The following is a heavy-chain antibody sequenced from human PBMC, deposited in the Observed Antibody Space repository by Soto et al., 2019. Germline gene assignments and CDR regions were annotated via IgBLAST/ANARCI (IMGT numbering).Heavy chain of an antibody. D-gene: IGHD5-12*01. J-gene: IGHJ4*02. CDR2: IYYSGST. CDR3: ASGYSGYRSAELDY. CDR1: GGSISSYY. V-gene: IGHV4-59*01. Sequence: SSETLSLTCTVSGGSISSYYWSWIRQPPGKGLEWIGYIYYSGSTNYDPSLKSRVTISVDTSKNQFSLKLSSVTAADTAVYYCASGYSGYRSAELDYWGQGTLVTVSS.